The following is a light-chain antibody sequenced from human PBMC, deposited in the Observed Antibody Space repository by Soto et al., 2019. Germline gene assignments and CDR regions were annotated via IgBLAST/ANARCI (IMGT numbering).Light chain of an antibody. CDR1: SSDVGGYNY. CDR2: DVN. V-gene: IGLV2-14*01. Sequence: QSALTQPASVSGSPGQSITISCTGTSSDVGGYNYVSWYQRDPGKAPKLMIYDVNNRPSGVSNRFSGSKSGNTASLTISGLQAEDEAYYYCSSYTSSSTLAVFGGGTKVTVL. J-gene: IGLJ2*01. CDR3: SSYTSSSTLAV.